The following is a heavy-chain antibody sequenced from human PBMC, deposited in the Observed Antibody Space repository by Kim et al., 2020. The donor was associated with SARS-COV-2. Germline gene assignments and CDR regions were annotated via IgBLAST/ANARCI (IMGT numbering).Heavy chain of an antibody. Sequence: GGSLRLSCAASGFTFSSYAMHWVRQAPGKGLEWVAVISYDGSNKYYADSVKGRFTISRDNSKNTLYLQMNSLRAEDTAVYYCAREVEVSGYPFDYWGQGTLVTVSS. CDR3: AREVEVSGYPFDY. CDR1: GFTFSSYA. J-gene: IGHJ4*02. V-gene: IGHV3-30-3*01. CDR2: ISYDGSNK. D-gene: IGHD3-22*01.